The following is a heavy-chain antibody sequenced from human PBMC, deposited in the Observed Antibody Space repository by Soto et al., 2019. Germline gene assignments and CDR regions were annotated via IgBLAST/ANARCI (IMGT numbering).Heavy chain of an antibody. Sequence: QVQLVQSGGEVKKPGASVTVSCKASGYTFINYHITWVRQAPGQGLEWMAWINTYNGMTDYAQRFQSRVTMTRDTSTSTAFMELRNLESDDTAVYFCANSPRGEMATDWGQGTLVIVSS. D-gene: IGHD2-21*01. V-gene: IGHV1-18*01. J-gene: IGHJ4*02. CDR1: GYTFINYH. CDR2: INTYNGMT. CDR3: ANSPRGEMATD.